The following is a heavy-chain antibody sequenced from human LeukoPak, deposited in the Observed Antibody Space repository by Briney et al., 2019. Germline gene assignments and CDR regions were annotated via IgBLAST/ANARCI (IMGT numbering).Heavy chain of an antibody. D-gene: IGHD5-18*01. J-gene: IGHJ4*02. V-gene: IGHV4-59*01. CDR1: GGSISSYY. Sequence: SETLSLTCTVSGGSISSYYWSWIRQPPGKGLEWIGYIYHSGSTNYNPSLKSRVTISVDTSKNQFSLKLSSVTAADTAVYYCARALVDTAMVIFDYWGQGTLVTVSS. CDR3: ARALVDTAMVIFDY. CDR2: IYHSGST.